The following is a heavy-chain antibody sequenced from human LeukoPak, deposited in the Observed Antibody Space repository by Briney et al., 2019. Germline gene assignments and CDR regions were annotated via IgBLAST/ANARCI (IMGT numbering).Heavy chain of an antibody. D-gene: IGHD5-12*01. J-gene: IGHJ4*02. Sequence: GGSLRLSCVASGFSFNNYAMNWVRQAPGKGLEWVSLIIGSSGSTFYADSVKGRFTISRDKSKNTLYLQMNSLRAEDTAVYYCAKGAYDYIEIAYSDYWGQGSLVTVSS. CDR3: AKGAYDYIEIAYSDY. CDR1: GFSFNNYA. V-gene: IGHV3-23*01. CDR2: IIGSSGST.